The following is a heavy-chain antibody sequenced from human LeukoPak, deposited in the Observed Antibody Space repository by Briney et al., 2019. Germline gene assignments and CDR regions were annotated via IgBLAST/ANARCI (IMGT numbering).Heavy chain of an antibody. Sequence: PSETLSLTCTVSGASISSSYWSWIRQPPGKGLEWIGYIHYSGNTNYTPTLKNRLTMSVDTSKNQFSLKLSSVTAADTAVYYCAREAGEPNWFDPWGQGTLVTVSS. V-gene: IGHV4-59*01. CDR2: IHYSGNT. CDR3: AREAGEPNWFDP. D-gene: IGHD4-17*01. CDR1: GASISSSY. J-gene: IGHJ5*02.